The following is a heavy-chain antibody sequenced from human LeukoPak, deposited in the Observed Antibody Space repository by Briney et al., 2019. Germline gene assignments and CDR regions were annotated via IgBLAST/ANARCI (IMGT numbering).Heavy chain of an antibody. CDR1: GFTFSDYW. D-gene: IGHD5-12*01. Sequence: PGGSLRLSCAASGFTFSDYWMHWVRQAPGKGLEWVSAISGRTGATYYADSEKGRFTISRDNSKSTLYLQMDSLRAEDTAVYYCAKCGNSGCHLIDYWGQGTLVTVSS. J-gene: IGHJ4*02. CDR2: ISGRTGAT. V-gene: IGHV3-23*01. CDR3: AKCGNSGCHLIDY.